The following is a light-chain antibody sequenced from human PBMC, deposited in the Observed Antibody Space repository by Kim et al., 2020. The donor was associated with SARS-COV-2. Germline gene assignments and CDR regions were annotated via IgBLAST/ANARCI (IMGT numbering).Light chain of an antibody. V-gene: IGLV2-11*01. CDR3: CSYAASSSLV. Sequence: GQSVTISWSGTGSDVGGYNYVSWYQHHHGKPPKLMIYGVTDRPSGVPDRFSGSKSGNTASLTISGLQAEDEADYYCCSYAASSSLVFGGGTKVTVL. J-gene: IGLJ3*02. CDR1: GSDVGGYNY. CDR2: GVT.